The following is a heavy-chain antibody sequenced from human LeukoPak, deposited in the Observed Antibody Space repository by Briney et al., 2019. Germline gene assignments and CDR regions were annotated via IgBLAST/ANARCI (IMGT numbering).Heavy chain of an antibody. CDR3: ARDWPMVRGVIETPDY. D-gene: IGHD3-10*01. J-gene: IGHJ4*02. V-gene: IGHV1-2*02. CDR1: GYTFTGYY. Sequence: ASVKVSCKASGYTFTGYYMHWVRQAPGQGLGWMGWINPNSGGTNYAQKFQGRVTMTRDTSISTAYMELSRLRSDDTAVYYCARDWPMVRGVIETPDYWGQGTLVTVSS. CDR2: INPNSGGT.